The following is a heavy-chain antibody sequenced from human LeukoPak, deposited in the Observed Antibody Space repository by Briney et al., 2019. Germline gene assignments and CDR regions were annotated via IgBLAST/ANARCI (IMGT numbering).Heavy chain of an antibody. CDR2: ISAYNGNT. V-gene: IGHV1-18*01. CDR1: GYTFTSYG. D-gene: IGHD6-19*01. J-gene: IGHJ4*02. CDR3: ASGRGVIKQWLYY. Sequence: ASVKVSCKASGYTFTSYGISWVRQAPGQGLEWMGWISAYNGNTNYAQKLQGRVTMTTDTFTSTAYMELRSLRSEDTAVYYCASGRGVIKQWLYYWGQGTLVTVSS.